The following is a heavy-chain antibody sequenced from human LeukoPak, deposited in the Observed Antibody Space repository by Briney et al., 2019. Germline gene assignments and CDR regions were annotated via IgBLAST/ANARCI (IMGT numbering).Heavy chain of an antibody. V-gene: IGHV4-34*01. CDR1: GGSFSGYY. D-gene: IGHD3-10*01. CDR2: INHSGST. Sequence: SETLSLTYAVYGGSFSGYYWSWIRQPPGKGLEWIGEINHSGSTNYNPSLKSRVTISVDTSKNQFSLKLSSVTAADTAVYYCARGPYYYGSGSYYRYWFDPWGQGTLVTVSS. CDR3: ARGPYYYGSGSYYRYWFDP. J-gene: IGHJ5*02.